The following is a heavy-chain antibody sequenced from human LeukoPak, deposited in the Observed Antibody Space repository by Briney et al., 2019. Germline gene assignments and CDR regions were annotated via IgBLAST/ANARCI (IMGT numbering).Heavy chain of an antibody. V-gene: IGHV3-30-3*01. CDR1: GXSFNNNA. CDR2: ISYDGSTR. Sequence: GGSLRLSCAASGXSFNNNAVHWVRQAPGKGLEWLAAISYDGSTRKYADSVKGRFTISRDNSKKSLSLQMNSLRGEDTAVYYCARDTAQSLSLYGVVDFWGQGTLVTVSS. J-gene: IGHJ4*02. CDR3: ARDTAQSLSLYGVVDF. D-gene: IGHD3-10*01.